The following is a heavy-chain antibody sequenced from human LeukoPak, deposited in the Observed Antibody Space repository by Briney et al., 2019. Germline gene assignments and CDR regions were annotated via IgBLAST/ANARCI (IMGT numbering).Heavy chain of an antibody. J-gene: IGHJ4*02. V-gene: IGHV3-20*04. CDR3: ARVDNIVVVPAASYYFDY. CDR1: GFTFDDYG. CDR2: INWNGGST. Sequence: PGGSLRVSCAASGFTFDDYGMSWVRQAPGKGLEWVSGINWNGGSTGYADSVKGRFTISRDNAKNSLYLQMNSLRAEDTALYYCARVDNIVVVPAASYYFDYWGQGTLVTVSS. D-gene: IGHD2-2*01.